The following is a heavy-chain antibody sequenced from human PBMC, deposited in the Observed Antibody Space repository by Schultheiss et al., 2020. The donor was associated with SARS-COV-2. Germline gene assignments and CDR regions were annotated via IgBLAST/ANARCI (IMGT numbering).Heavy chain of an antibody. Sequence: GESLKISCAASGFTFSSYAMSWVRQAPGKGLEWVSAISGSGGSTYYADSVKGRFTISRDNSKNTLYLQMNSLRAEDTAVYYCAKVQELPYYYYGMDVWGQGTTVTVSS. CDR3: AKVQELPYYYYGMDV. CDR1: GFTFSSYA. CDR2: ISGSGGST. V-gene: IGHV3-23*01. D-gene: IGHD6-13*01. J-gene: IGHJ6*02.